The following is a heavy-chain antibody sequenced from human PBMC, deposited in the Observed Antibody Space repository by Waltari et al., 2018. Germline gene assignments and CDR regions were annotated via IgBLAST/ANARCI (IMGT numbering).Heavy chain of an antibody. CDR1: GYTFTSYD. Sequence: QVLLVQSGAEVKKPGASVKVSCKASGYTFTSYDINWVRPAPGQGLEWLEWWKRSRGNTGAAQRCKGRVTRTGSTTISTASLAVGSRGSEDTAVYYCARGPVVRGAKPGSLYYFDYWGQGTLVTVSS. V-gene: IGHV1-8*01. CDR3: ARGPVVRGAKPGSLYYFDY. D-gene: IGHD3-10*01. CDR2: WKRSRGNT. J-gene: IGHJ4*02.